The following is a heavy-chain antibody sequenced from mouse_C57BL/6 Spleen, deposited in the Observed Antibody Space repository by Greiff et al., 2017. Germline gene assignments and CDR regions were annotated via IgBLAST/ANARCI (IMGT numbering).Heavy chain of an antibody. CDR1: GYTFTSYW. D-gene: IGHD1-1*01. J-gene: IGHJ2*01. V-gene: IGHV1-50*01. Sequence: QVQLQQSGAELVKPGASVKLSCKASGYTFTSYWMQWVKQRPGQGLEWIGEIDPSDSYTNYNQKFKGKATLTVDTSSSTAYMQLSSLTSEDSAVYYCARRDYYGSSYPYYFDYWGQGTTLTVSS. CDR2: IDPSDSYT. CDR3: ARRDYYGSSYPYYFDY.